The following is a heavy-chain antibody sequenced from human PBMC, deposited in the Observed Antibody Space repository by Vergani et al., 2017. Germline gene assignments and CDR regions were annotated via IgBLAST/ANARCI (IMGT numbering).Heavy chain of an antibody. J-gene: IGHJ4*02. V-gene: IGHV4-34*01. Sequence: QVQLQQWGAGLLKPSETLSLTCAVYGGSFSRYYWSWIRQPPGKGLEWIGEINHSGSTNYNPSLKSRVTISVDTSKNQFSLKLSSVTAADTAVYYCASGAIYSYGRYVIDYWGQGTLVTVSS. D-gene: IGHD5-18*01. CDR3: ASGAIYSYGRYVIDY. CDR1: GGSFSRYY. CDR2: INHSGST.